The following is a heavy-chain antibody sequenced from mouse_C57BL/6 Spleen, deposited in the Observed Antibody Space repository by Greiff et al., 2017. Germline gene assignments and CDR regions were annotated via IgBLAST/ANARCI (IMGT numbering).Heavy chain of an antibody. Sequence: VQLKQPGAELVKPGASVKLSCKASGYTFTSYWMHWVKQRPGRGLEWIGRIDPNSGGTKYNEKFKSKATLTVDKPSSTAYMQLSSLTSEDSAVYYCAGYYGSSYWYFDVWGTGTTVTVSS. J-gene: IGHJ1*03. CDR2: IDPNSGGT. CDR3: AGYYGSSYWYFDV. CDR1: GYTFTSYW. V-gene: IGHV1-72*01. D-gene: IGHD1-1*01.